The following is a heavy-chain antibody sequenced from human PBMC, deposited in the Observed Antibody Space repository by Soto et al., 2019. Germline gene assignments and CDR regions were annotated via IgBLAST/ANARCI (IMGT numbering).Heavy chain of an antibody. CDR2: INSDGSST. CDR3: ARAGSSSWYYHFDY. CDR1: VFTFSSHW. Sequence: GALRLACAASVFTFSSHWMYWVRQAPGKGLVWVSRINSDGSSTSYADSVKGRFTISRDNAKNTLYLQMNSLRAEDTAVYYCARAGSSSWYYHFDYWGQGTLVTVSS. V-gene: IGHV3-74*01. D-gene: IGHD6-13*01. J-gene: IGHJ4*02.